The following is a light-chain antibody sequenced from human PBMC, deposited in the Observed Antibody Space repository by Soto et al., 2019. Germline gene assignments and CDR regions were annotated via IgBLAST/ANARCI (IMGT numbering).Light chain of an antibody. J-gene: IGKJ2*01. Sequence: EIVLTQSPGTLSLSPGERATLSCRASQSVSSSYLAWYQQKPGQAPRLLIYGASNRATGIPARFSGSGSGTDFTLTISSLEPEDFAVYYCQQRSNWPNTFGQGTKVDIK. CDR3: QQRSNWPNT. CDR2: GAS. V-gene: IGKV3D-20*02. CDR1: QSVSSSY.